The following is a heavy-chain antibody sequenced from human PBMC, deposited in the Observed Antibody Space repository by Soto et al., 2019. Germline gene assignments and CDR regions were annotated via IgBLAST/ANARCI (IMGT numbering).Heavy chain of an antibody. J-gene: IGHJ6*02. CDR3: ARAGYYDILTGYGMDV. CDR2: IYYSGST. V-gene: IGHV4-59*01. Sequence: SETLSLTCTVSGGSISSYYWSWIRQPPGKGLERIGYIYYSGSTNYNPSLKSRVTISVDTSKNQFSLKLSSVTAADTAVYYCARAGYYDILTGYGMDVWGQGTTVTVSS. D-gene: IGHD3-9*01. CDR1: GGSISSYY.